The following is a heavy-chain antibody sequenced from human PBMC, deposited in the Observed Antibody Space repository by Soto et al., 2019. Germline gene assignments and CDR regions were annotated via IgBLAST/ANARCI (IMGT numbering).Heavy chain of an antibody. CDR3: ARMFLAPIRGSDY. D-gene: IGHD3-10*01. CDR1: GSSVSSGSYY. J-gene: IGHJ4*02. V-gene: IGHV4-61*01. CDR2: IYYSGST. Sequence: PSETLSLTCIASGSSVSSGSYYCSWIRQPPGKGLEWIGYIYYSGSTNYNPSLKSRLTISLDTSKNQFSLKLDSVTAADTAVYYCARMFLAPIRGSDYWGQGTLVTVSS.